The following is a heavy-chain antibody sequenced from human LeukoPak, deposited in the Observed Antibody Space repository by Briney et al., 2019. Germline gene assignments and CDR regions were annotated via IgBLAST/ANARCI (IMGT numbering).Heavy chain of an antibody. Sequence: GGSLRLSCAASGFTFSSYEMNWVRQAPGKGLEWVSYISSSGSTIYYADSVKGRFTISRDNAKNSLYLQMNSLRAEDTAVYYCARDSLNYYGSGSYYEFDYWGQGTLGTVSS. J-gene: IGHJ4*02. CDR3: ARDSLNYYGSGSYYEFDY. CDR2: ISSSGSTI. D-gene: IGHD3-10*01. V-gene: IGHV3-48*03. CDR1: GFTFSSYE.